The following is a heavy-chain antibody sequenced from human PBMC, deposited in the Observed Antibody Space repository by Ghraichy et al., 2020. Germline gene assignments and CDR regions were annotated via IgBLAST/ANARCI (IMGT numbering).Heavy chain of an antibody. J-gene: IGHJ5*02. D-gene: IGHD6-19*01. CDR3: AKRHTGRSRGSRLDP. V-gene: IGHV4-39*01. Sequence: SETLSLTCSVSGDSMSTSNYYWGWIRQSPGQGLEWIWNILYSGTTWYNPSLKSRVTISVDTSRNQFSLRLTSVTAADTAVYYCAKRHTGRSRGSRLDPWSHGILVTGTS. CDR2: ILYSGTT. CDR1: GDSMSTSNYY.